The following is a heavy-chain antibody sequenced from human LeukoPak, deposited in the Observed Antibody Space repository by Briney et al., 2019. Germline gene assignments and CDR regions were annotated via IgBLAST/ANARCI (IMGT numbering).Heavy chain of an antibody. CDR2: IKSKTDGGTT. Sequence: GGSLRLSCAASGFTFSNAWMNWVRQAPGKGLEWVGRIKSKTDGGTTDYAAPVKGRFTISRDDSKTTLYLQMKSLKTEDTAVYYRTTHRHYYDSSGYFYWGQGTLVTVSS. J-gene: IGHJ4*02. CDR1: GFTFSNAW. CDR3: TTHRHYYDSSGYFY. V-gene: IGHV3-15*07. D-gene: IGHD3-22*01.